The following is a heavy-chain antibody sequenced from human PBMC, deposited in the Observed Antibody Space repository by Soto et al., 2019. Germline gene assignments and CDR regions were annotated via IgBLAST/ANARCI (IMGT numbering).Heavy chain of an antibody. CDR3: ARDFPYLDDSRGYYGPNWFDP. V-gene: IGHV4-31*03. J-gene: IGHJ5*02. Sequence: QVQLQESGPGLVKPSQTLSLTCSVSGGSISGGSYQWSWIRQHPGKGLEWIGYISSSGSTYYNPSLTSRVTMSIDTSQNPFSLTLTSVTAADTAVYYCARDFPYLDDSRGYYGPNWFDPWGQGTLVTVSS. CDR1: GGSISGGSYQ. D-gene: IGHD3-22*01. CDR2: ISSSGST.